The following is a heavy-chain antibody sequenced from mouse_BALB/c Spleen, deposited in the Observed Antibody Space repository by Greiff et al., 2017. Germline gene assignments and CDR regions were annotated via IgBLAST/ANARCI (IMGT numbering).Heavy chain of an antibody. Sequence: QVQLQQSGAELVKPGASVKLSCKASGYTFTSYYMYWVKQRPGQGLEWIGEINPSNGGTNFNEKFKSKATLTVDKSSSTAYMQLSSLTSEDSAVYYCTRSYRYYFDYWGQGTILTVSS. D-gene: IGHD2-12*01. CDR2: INPSNGGT. J-gene: IGHJ2*01. V-gene: IGHV1S81*02. CDR1: GYTFTSYY. CDR3: TRSYRYYFDY.